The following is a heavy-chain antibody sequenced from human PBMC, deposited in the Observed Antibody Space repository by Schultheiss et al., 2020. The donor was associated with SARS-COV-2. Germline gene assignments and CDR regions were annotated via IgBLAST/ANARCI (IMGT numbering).Heavy chain of an antibody. V-gene: IGHV1-69*13. CDR2: IIPIFGTA. Sequence: SVKVSCKASGGSFSKYAISWVRQAPGQGLEWMGGIIPIFGTANYAQKFQGRVTITADESTSTAYMELSSLRSEDAAVYYCARTYYYDSNIDYWGQGTLVTVSS. CDR3: ARTYYYDSNIDY. CDR1: GGSFSKYA. D-gene: IGHD3-22*01. J-gene: IGHJ4*02.